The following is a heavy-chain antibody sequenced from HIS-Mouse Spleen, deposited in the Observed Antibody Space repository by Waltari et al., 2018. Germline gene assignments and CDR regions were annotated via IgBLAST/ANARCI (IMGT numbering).Heavy chain of an antibody. D-gene: IGHD1-26*01. CDR3: ARDRSGSYYFDY. J-gene: IGHJ4*02. V-gene: IGHV3-66*01. CDR1: GFTVSSNY. Sequence: EVQLVESGGGLVQPGGSLRLSCAASGFTVSSNYMSWVRQAPGKGLEWVSVIYSGGSTYSADSVKGRFTISRDNSKNTLYLQMNSLRAEDTAVYYCARDRSGSYYFDYWGQGTLVTVSS. CDR2: IYSGGST.